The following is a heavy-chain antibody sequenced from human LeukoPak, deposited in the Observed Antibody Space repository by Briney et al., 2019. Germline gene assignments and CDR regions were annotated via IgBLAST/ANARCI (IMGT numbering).Heavy chain of an antibody. CDR2: INPNSGGT. CDR3: ARGSAYYDFWSGLRPFDP. D-gene: IGHD3-3*01. J-gene: IGHJ5*02. Sequence: GASVKVSCKASGGTFSSYAISWVRQAPGQGLEWMGWINPNSGGTNYAQKFQGRVTMTRDTSISTAYMELSRLRSDDTAVYYCARGSAYYDFWSGLRPFDPWGQGTLVTVSS. CDR1: GGTFSSYA. V-gene: IGHV1-2*02.